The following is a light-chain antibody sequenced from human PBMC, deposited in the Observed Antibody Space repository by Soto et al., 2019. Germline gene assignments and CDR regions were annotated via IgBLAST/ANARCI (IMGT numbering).Light chain of an antibody. CDR2: RTS. CDR3: QQYGYSPIT. CDR1: QSIATL. J-gene: IGKJ5*01. Sequence: TPSTGILSCSPGERVTLPRRASQSIATLLAWYQHKPGQAPRLLIYRTSNRATGIPDRFSGSGSGTDFTLTISRLEPEDFAVYYCQQYGYSPITFGQGTRLEI. V-gene: IGKV3-20*01.